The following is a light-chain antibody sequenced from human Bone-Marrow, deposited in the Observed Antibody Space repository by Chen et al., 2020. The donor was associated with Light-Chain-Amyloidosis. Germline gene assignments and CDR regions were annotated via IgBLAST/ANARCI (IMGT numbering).Light chain of an antibody. CDR2: GSS. Sequence: IVLTQSPVTLSLSPGEGANLSCRASQTISSNYLTWYQQKIGQAPRLLIYGSSSRATGIPDRFTGSGSGTDFTLTINRLEPEDFAMYYCQQYGTSPLTFGGGTKVEIK. J-gene: IGKJ4*01. CDR1: QTISSNY. CDR3: QQYGTSPLT. V-gene: IGKV3-20*01.